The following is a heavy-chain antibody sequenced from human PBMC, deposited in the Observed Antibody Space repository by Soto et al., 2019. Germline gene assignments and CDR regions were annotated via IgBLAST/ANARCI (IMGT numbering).Heavy chain of an antibody. CDR3: ARSPCGGDCIRVDP. CDR2: IYPGDSDT. V-gene: IGHV5-51*01. D-gene: IGHD2-21*02. Sequence: GESLKISCKGSVFSFTSYWIGWVRQMPGKGLEWMGIIYPGDSDTRYSPSFQGQVTISADKSTTTAYLQWRSLKASDTAMYYCARSPCGGDCIRVDPWGQGTLVTVSS. CDR1: VFSFTSYW. J-gene: IGHJ5*02.